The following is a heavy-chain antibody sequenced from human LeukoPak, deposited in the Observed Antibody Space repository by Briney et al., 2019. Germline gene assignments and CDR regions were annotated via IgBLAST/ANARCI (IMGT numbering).Heavy chain of an antibody. J-gene: IGHJ4*02. Sequence: GGSLRLSCAASKFTFSNYWMSWVRQAPGKGLEWVSAISGSGGSTYYADSVRGRFTISRDNSKNTLYLHMNSLRAEDTALYYCARNYYEPTYDYYFDCWGQGTLVTVSP. CDR2: ISGSGGST. V-gene: IGHV3-23*01. D-gene: IGHD1-26*01. CDR1: KFTFSNYW. CDR3: ARNYYEPTYDYYFDC.